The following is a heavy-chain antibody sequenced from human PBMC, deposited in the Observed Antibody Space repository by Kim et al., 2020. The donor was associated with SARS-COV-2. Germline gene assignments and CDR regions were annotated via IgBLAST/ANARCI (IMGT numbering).Heavy chain of an antibody. V-gene: IGHV3-30-3*01. CDR3: ARESNVLRFLECSYMD. Sequence: GGSLRLSCAASGFTFSSYAMHWVRQAPGKGLEWVAVISYDGSNKYYADSVKGRFTISRDNSKNTLYLQMNSLRAEDTAVYYCARESNVLRFLECSYMD. D-gene: IGHD3-3*01. CDR2: ISYDGSNK. CDR1: GFTFSSYA. J-gene: IGHJ6*01.